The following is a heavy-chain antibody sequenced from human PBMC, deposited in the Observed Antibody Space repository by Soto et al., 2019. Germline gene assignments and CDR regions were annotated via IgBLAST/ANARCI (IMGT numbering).Heavy chain of an antibody. J-gene: IGHJ5*02. CDR2: IYYTGST. D-gene: IGHD1-26*01. Sequence: SETLSLTCSVSGGSVTNYYWSWIRQPPGKGLEWIGYIYYTGSTNYNPSLKSRVTISVDTSKNHFSLNLSSVTAADTAVYYCASRPSGSGFDPWGQGTLVTVSS. CDR3: ASRPSGSGFDP. CDR1: GGSVTNYY. V-gene: IGHV4-59*02.